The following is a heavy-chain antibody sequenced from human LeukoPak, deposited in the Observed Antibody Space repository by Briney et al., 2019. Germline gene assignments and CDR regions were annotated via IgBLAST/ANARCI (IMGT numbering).Heavy chain of an antibody. Sequence: SETLSLTCTVSGGSISIRNYYWAWIRQPPGRQLEWIGSVYSSGSLYYNPSLKSQVTISVDTSKNQFSLKLNSVTAADTAVYYCARGFRYCSGGSCYFILRYYFDYWGQGTLVTVSS. CDR2: VYSSGSL. J-gene: IGHJ4*02. V-gene: IGHV4-39*07. CDR1: GGSISIRNYY. D-gene: IGHD2-15*01. CDR3: ARGFRYCSGGSCYFILRYYFDY.